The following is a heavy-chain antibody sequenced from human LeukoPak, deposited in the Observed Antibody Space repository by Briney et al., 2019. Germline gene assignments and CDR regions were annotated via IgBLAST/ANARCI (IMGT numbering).Heavy chain of an antibody. V-gene: IGHV3-23*01. Sequence: SLRLSCAASGFTFSTYVMTWLRQSPGKGLEWVARISGTGYTTYYADSVKGRFTISRDNSKNTLFLQMNSLRAEDTALYYCVRGGWFDYWGQGALVIVSS. CDR3: VRGGWFDY. CDR1: GFTFSTYV. J-gene: IGHJ5*01. D-gene: IGHD3-10*01. CDR2: ISGTGYTT.